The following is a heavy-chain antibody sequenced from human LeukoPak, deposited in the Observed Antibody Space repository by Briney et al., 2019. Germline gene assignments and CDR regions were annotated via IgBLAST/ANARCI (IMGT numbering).Heavy chain of an antibody. D-gene: IGHD3-22*01. J-gene: IGHJ4*02. Sequence: GESLRLSCAASGFTFSSYAMSWVRQAPGKGLEWVSTINGSGDRKYYTDSVKGRFTISRVSSENTLYLQMNSLRAEDTAVYYCGNCDGSGYYRCDYWGQGILVIVSS. V-gene: IGHV3-23*01. CDR1: GFTFSSYA. CDR3: GNCDGSGYYRCDY. CDR2: INGSGDRK.